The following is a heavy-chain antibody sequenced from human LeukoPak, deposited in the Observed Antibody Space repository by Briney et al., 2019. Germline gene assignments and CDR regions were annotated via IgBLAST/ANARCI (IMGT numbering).Heavy chain of an antibody. J-gene: IGHJ5*02. CDR1: GGSISNYY. D-gene: IGHD3-10*01. V-gene: IGHV4-4*07. CDR2: IYTSGST. Sequence: SETLSLTCTVSGGSISNYYWTWIRQPAGKGLEWIGRIYTSGSTNYNPSLKSRVTISVDTSKNQFSLKLSSVTAADTAVYYCATYGSGSWFDPWGQEPWSPSPQ. CDR3: ATYGSGSWFDP.